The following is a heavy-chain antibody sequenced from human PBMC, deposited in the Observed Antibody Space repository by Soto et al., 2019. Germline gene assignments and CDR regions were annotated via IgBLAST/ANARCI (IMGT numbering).Heavy chain of an antibody. Sequence: SETLSLTCSVSGGSMSDFFWSWVRRPPGRGLEWIGYFSNRGRTDYNPSLRSRVSISADTSKNRFSLRLNSVTAADTAVYYCARRLGTGWYGFDYWGQGILVTVSS. V-gene: IGHV4-59*08. CDR3: ARRLGTGWYGFDY. CDR2: FSNRGRT. CDR1: GGSMSDFF. J-gene: IGHJ4*02. D-gene: IGHD6-19*01.